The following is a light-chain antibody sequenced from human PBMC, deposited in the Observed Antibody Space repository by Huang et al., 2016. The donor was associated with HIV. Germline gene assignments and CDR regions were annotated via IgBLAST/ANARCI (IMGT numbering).Light chain of an antibody. CDR3: QQYNAWPLT. Sequence: DIVMTQSPATLSVSPGARATLSCRASESIDNNLAWYQQKPGQAPRLLIYGTSARATAIPGRFRGSGSGTQFTLTISSLQSEDFAVYYCQQYNAWPLTFGGGTKVEIK. J-gene: IGKJ4*01. CDR1: ESIDNN. CDR2: GTS. V-gene: IGKV3-15*01.